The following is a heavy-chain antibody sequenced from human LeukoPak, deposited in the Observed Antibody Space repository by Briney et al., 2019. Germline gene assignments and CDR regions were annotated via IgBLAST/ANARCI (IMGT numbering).Heavy chain of an antibody. J-gene: IGHJ4*02. V-gene: IGHV3-23*01. CDR3: AKIAAAIFDY. Sequence: GGSLRLSCAASGFTFSSYSMSWVRQAPGKGLEWVSAISGGGGATFYADSVKGRFTISRDNSKNTLYLQMNSLRAEDTAVYYCAKIAAAIFDYWGQGTLVTVSS. CDR2: ISGGGGAT. D-gene: IGHD6-13*01. CDR1: GFTFSSYS.